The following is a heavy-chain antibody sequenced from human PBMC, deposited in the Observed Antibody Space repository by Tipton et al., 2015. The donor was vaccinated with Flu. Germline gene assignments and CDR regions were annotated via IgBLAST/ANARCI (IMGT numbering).Heavy chain of an antibody. D-gene: IGHD3-22*01. V-gene: IGHV4-38-2*02. CDR3: AKTYFDSSASPDRVDP. Sequence: GLVKPSETLSLTCTVSGGPISGYYWNWIRQSPGKGLEWIGSIYQGGTTYYNPSLKSRVTISVDTSRNQFSLKLSSVTAADTAVYYCAKTYFDSSASPDRVDPWGQGTLVTVSS. CDR1: GGPISGYY. J-gene: IGHJ5*02. CDR2: IYQGGTT.